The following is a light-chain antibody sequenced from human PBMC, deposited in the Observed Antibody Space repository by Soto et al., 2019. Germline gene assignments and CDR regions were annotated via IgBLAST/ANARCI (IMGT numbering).Light chain of an antibody. CDR1: SSDVGGYNY. Sequence: QSALTQPRSVSGSPGQSVTIYCTGTSSDVGGYNYVSWYQQHPGKAPKLMIYDVSKRPSGVPDRFSGSKSGNTASLTISGLQAEDEADYYCCSYAGSYYVFGTGTKRTVL. J-gene: IGLJ1*01. CDR2: DVS. CDR3: CSYAGSYYV. V-gene: IGLV2-11*01.